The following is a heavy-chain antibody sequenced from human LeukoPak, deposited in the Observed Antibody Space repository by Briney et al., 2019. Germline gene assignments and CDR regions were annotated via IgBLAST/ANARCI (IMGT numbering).Heavy chain of an antibody. Sequence: SETLSLTCAVYGGSFSGYYWSWIRQPPGKGLEWIGEINHGGSTNYNPSPKSRVTISVDTSKNQFSLKLSSVTAADTAVYYCATENIVVVPAAAYNWFDPWGQGTLVTVSS. V-gene: IGHV4-34*01. CDR1: GGSFSGYY. J-gene: IGHJ5*02. CDR3: ATENIVVVPAAAYNWFDP. D-gene: IGHD2-2*01. CDR2: INHGGST.